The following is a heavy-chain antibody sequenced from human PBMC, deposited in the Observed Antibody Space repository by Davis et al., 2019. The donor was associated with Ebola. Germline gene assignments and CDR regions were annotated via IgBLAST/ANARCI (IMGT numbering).Heavy chain of an antibody. V-gene: IGHV3-30*18. CDR3: AKVMDVVVVITWVDY. CDR1: GFTFSSYG. CDR2: ISYDGSNK. J-gene: IGHJ4*02. D-gene: IGHD3-22*01. Sequence: GGSLRLSCAASGFTFSSYGMHWVRQAPGKGLEWVAVISYDGSNKYYADSVKGRFTISRDNSKNTLYLQMNSLRAEDTAVYYCAKVMDVVVVITWVDYWGQGTLVTVSS.